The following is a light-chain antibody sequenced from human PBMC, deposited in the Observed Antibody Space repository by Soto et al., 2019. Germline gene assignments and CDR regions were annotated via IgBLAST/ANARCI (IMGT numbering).Light chain of an antibody. CDR1: SSNIGADYD. V-gene: IGLV1-40*01. J-gene: IGLJ1*01. CDR2: GNN. CDR3: QSSERGLSGYV. Sequence: QSVVTQPPSVSGAPGQRVTISCTGSSSNIGADYDVHWYQQRPGAAPTLLIYGNNNRPSGVPDRFSGSNSGTSASLAIIGLQAEDEADYYCQSSERGLSGYVFGSGTKVTVL.